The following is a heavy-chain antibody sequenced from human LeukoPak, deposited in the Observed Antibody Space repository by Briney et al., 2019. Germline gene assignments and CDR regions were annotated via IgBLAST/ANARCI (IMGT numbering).Heavy chain of an antibody. J-gene: IGHJ6*03. V-gene: IGHV4-59*01. Sequence: SETLSLTCTVSGGSISSYYWSWFRQPPGKGMEDIGHIYYSGFTNYNPSLKSRVTMSVDTSKNQFSLKLSSVTAADTAVYYCARYGSSSLRAGYYYYMDVWGKGTTVTVSS. CDR2: IYYSGFT. CDR3: ARYGSSSLRAGYYYYMDV. D-gene: IGHD6-6*01. CDR1: GGSISSYY.